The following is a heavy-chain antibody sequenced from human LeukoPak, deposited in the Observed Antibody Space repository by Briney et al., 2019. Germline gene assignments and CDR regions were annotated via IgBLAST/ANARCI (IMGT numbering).Heavy chain of an antibody. J-gene: IGHJ4*02. CDR2: IYYSGST. CDR3: AREDYGGNSNYFDY. D-gene: IGHD4-23*01. CDR1: GGSISSSGYY. Sequence: SETLSLTCTVSGGSISSSGYYWGWIRQPPGKGLEWIGYIYYSGSTNYNPSLKSRVTISVDTSKNQFSLKLSSVTAADTAVYYCAREDYGGNSNYFDYWGQGTLVTVSS. V-gene: IGHV4-61*08.